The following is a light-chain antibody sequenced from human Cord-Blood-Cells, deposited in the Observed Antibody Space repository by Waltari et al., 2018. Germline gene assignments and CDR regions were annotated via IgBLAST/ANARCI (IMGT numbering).Light chain of an antibody. J-gene: IGKJ1*01. Sequence: IQMPQYPYSLSASVGDSVTIACRASQSISSYLNWYQQKPGKAPKLLIYAASSLQSGVPSRFSGSGSGTDFTLTISSLQPEDFATYYCQQRYSTPRTFGQGTKVEIK. V-gene: IGKV1-39*01. CDR3: QQRYSTPRT. CDR2: AAS. CDR1: QSISSY.